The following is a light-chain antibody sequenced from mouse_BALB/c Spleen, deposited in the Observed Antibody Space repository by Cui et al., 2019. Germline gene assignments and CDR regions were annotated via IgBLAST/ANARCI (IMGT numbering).Light chain of an antibody. V-gene: IGKV1-117*01. CDR3: LQCSNVPYT. Sequence: VLLPQCPPSLPVSLRDQAFIDCRSSQSIVNSNRNKYLEWYQQKPGKSPKLLIYKVYNRVSGVPERFSGSGSGTDFTLKISRVEAEDLGVYYCLQCSNVPYTFGGGTKLEIK. CDR1: QSIVNSNRNKY. CDR2: KVY. J-gene: IGKJ1*01.